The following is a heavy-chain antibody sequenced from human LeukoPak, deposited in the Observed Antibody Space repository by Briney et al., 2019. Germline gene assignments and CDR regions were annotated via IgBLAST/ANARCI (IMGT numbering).Heavy chain of an antibody. CDR2: ITDSGGDT. Sequence: PGGSLRLSCAASGFTFSSYAMSWVRQAPGKGLEWVSAITDSGGDTYHADSVKGRFTISRDNSKNTLYKQMNGLRVEDTAVYYCGKGSSSSRPYYFDYWGQGTLVTVSS. V-gene: IGHV3-23*01. J-gene: IGHJ4*02. D-gene: IGHD6-6*01. CDR1: GFTFSSYA. CDR3: GKGSSSSRPYYFDY.